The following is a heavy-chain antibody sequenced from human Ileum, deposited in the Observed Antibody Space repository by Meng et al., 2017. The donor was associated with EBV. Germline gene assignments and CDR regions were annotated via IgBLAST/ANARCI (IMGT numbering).Heavy chain of an antibody. V-gene: IGHV4-34*12. CDR2: IIHGGSP. Sequence: QQQRQQWGAGLLKPSDTLSLTCAGNGGSLSGAYWNWIRQPPGKGLEWIGEIIHGGSPSYNPSLKSRVTISIDTSKNQLSLMLSSVTAADTAVYYCARRPTGIDYWGQGTLVTVSS. D-gene: IGHD2-8*02. CDR3: ARRPTGIDY. J-gene: IGHJ4*02. CDR1: GGSLSGAY.